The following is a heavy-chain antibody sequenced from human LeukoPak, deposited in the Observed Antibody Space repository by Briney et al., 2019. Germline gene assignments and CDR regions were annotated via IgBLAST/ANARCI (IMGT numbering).Heavy chain of an antibody. CDR3: ARGAYYDILTGYLRGYYFDY. CDR1: GFTVSSYC. Sequence: PGGSLRLSCAASGFTVSSYCMTWVRQAPGKGLEWVANIKQDASEKYYVDSVKGRFTISRDNANNSLYLQMNSLRAEDTAVYFCARGAYYDILTGYLRGYYFDYWGQGTLVTVSS. J-gene: IGHJ4*02. V-gene: IGHV3-7*01. CDR2: IKQDASEK. D-gene: IGHD3-9*01.